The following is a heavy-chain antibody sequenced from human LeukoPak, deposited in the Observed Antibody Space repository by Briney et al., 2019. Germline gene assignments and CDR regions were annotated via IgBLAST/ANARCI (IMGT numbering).Heavy chain of an antibody. J-gene: IGHJ5*02. V-gene: IGHV3-33*06. Sequence: GGSLRLSSAASGFTFSDHGMPWVRQAPGDGLEWVAVIWSDGSNEMYADSVKGRFPISRDNSKSTVYLQMNSLRVGDTAVYYCAKDGSGPYYSLFDPWGQGTLVIVSS. CDR1: GFTFSDHG. D-gene: IGHD3-10*01. CDR2: IWSDGSNE. CDR3: AKDGSGPYYSLFDP.